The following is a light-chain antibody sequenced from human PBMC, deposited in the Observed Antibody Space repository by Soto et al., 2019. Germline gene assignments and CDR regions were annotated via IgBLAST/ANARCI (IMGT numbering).Light chain of an antibody. Sequence: IVRTDAPATLSVSPLERATLSCRSSQSVSSNLAWYQQKPGQAPRLLIYGASTRATGIPARFSGSGSGTEFTLTISSLQSEDFAVYYCQQRSNWPSVTFGQGTRLEIK. V-gene: IGKV3-15*01. CDR3: QQRSNWPSVT. CDR2: GAS. CDR1: QSVSSN. J-gene: IGKJ5*01.